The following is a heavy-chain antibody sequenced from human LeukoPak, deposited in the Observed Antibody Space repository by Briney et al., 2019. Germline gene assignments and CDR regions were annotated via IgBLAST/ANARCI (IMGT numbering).Heavy chain of an antibody. CDR3: ARYEGATIQAWFDP. J-gene: IGHJ5*02. CDR2: IYYSGST. D-gene: IGHD1-26*01. Sequence: SETLSLTCTVSGGSISSYYWSWIRQPPGKGLEWIGYIYYSGSTNYNPSLKSRVTISVDTSKNQYSLKLSSVTAADTAVYYCARYEGATIQAWFDPWGQGTLVTVSS. CDR1: GGSISSYY. V-gene: IGHV4-59*01.